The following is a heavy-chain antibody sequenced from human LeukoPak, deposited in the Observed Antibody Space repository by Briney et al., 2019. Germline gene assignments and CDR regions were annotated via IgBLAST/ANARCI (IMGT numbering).Heavy chain of an antibody. J-gene: IGHJ6*02. D-gene: IGHD3-9*01. CDR1: GFTFGDYA. CDR2: IYSGGST. V-gene: IGHV3-53*01. Sequence: TGGSLRLSCTASGFTFGDYAMSWVRQAPGKGLEWVSVIYSGGSTYYADSVKGRFTISRDNSKNTLYLQMNSLRAEDTAVYYCARDVDYYDILTGYYQHFGMDVWGQGTTVTVSS. CDR3: ARDVDYYDILTGYYQHFGMDV.